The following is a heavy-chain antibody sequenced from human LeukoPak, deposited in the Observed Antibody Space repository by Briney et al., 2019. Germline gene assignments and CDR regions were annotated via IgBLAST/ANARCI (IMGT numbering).Heavy chain of an antibody. V-gene: IGHV1-18*01. CDR3: VRGKGGY. J-gene: IGHJ4*02. Sequence: GASVKVSCKTSGYIFTSFSITWVRQAPGQGLEWMGWISTYNGNTKYAEKLQGRVTMTTDTSTNTAYMELRSLRSDDTAVYYCVRGKGGYWGQGTLVTVSS. CDR2: ISTYNGNT. D-gene: IGHD3-16*01. CDR1: GYIFTSFS.